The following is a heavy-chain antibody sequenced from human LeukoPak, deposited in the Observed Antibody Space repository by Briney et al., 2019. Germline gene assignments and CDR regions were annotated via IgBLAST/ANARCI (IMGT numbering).Heavy chain of an antibody. D-gene: IGHD3-9*01. Sequence: ASVKVSCKASGYTFTGYFIHWVRQAPGQGLEWMGWINPNNGGTKYAQKFQDRVTMTRDTSISTAYMELSRLRSDDTAVYYCARDHFDWIPNYYYYYMDVWGKGTTVTISS. CDR1: GYTFTGYF. V-gene: IGHV1-2*02. J-gene: IGHJ6*03. CDR2: INPNNGGT. CDR3: ARDHFDWIPNYYYYYMDV.